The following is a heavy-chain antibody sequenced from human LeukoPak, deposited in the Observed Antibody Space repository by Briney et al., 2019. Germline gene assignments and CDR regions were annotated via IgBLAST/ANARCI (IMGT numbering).Heavy chain of an antibody. CDR3: AKWGDYDVLTGYYVPDF. CDR2: ISGRSDNT. V-gene: IGHV3-23*01. J-gene: IGHJ4*02. D-gene: IGHD3-9*01. CDR1: GFIFSNYA. Sequence: GASLRLSCAASGFIFSNYAMYWVRQAPGKGLEWVSAISGRSDNTYYADSVKGRFTLSRDSSKNTLYLQMNSLRADDTAVYYCAKWGDYDVLTGYYVPDFWGQGTLVTVSS.